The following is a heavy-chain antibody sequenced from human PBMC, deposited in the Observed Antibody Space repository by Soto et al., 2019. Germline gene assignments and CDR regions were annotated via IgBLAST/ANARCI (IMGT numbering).Heavy chain of an antibody. CDR1: GFTFSSYG. CDR2: ISYDGSNK. CDR3: AKGPWRELLGNYFDY. D-gene: IGHD1-26*01. J-gene: IGHJ4*02. V-gene: IGHV3-30*18. Sequence: QVQLVESGGGVVQPGRSLRLSCAASGFTFSSYGMHWVRQAPGKGLEWVAVISYDGSNKYYADSVKGRFTISRDNSKNTLYLQMNSLRAEDTAVYYCAKGPWRELLGNYFDYWGQGTLVTVSS.